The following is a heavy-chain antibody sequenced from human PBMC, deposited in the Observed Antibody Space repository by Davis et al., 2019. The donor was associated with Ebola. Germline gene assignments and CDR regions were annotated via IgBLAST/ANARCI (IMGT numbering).Heavy chain of an antibody. D-gene: IGHD3-10*01. V-gene: IGHV4-39*01. Sequence: MPSETLSLTCTVSGGSISGSSYYWGWIRQPPGKGLEWIGSIYYRGSTYYNPSLKSRVTISVDTSKNQFSLKLNSVTAADTAVYYCAGNYYGSGSYNWFDPWGQGTLVTVSS. CDR1: GGSISGSSYY. CDR2: IYYRGST. J-gene: IGHJ5*02. CDR3: AGNYYGSGSYNWFDP.